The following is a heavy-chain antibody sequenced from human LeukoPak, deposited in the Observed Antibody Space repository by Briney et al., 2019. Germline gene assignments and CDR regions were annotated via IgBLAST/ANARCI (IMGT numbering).Heavy chain of an antibody. V-gene: IGHV3-21*01. J-gene: IGHJ6*03. CDR1: GFTFSSYS. CDR3: AKSKAPAASYYYYMDV. CDR2: ISSSSSYI. D-gene: IGHD2-2*01. Sequence: GGSLRLSCAASGFTFSSYSMNWVRQAPGKGLEWVSSISSSSSYIYYADSVKGRFTISRDNSKNTLYLQMNSLRAEDTAVYYCAKSKAPAASYYYYMDVWGKGTTVTVSS.